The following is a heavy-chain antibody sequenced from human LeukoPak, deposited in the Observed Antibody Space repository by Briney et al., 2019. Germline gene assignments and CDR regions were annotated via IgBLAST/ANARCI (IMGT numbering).Heavy chain of an antibody. D-gene: IGHD3-10*01. CDR3: ARGDGSGSGRWFDP. CDR1: GASISSGTYS. V-gene: IGHV4-30-2*01. J-gene: IGHJ5*02. CDR2: VYHTGST. Sequence: SQTLSLTCTVSGASISSGTYSWSWIRQPPGEGLEWIGYVYHTGSTYYNPSLKGRVTISVDRSKNQFSLNLNFVTAADTALYYCARGDGSGSGRWFDPWGQGTLITVSS.